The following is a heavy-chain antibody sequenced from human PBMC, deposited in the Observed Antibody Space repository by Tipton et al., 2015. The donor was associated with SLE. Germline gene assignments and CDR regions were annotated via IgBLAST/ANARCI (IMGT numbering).Heavy chain of an antibody. V-gene: IGHV4-59*12. CDR3: AREGFYCSSTSCPSDY. CDR1: GGSITSYY. Sequence: TLSLTCTVSGGSITSYYWSWIRQPPGKGLEWIGFVYYSGSTNYNPSFKSRVTISVDTSKNQFSLKLSSVTAADTAVYYCAREGFYCSSTSCPSDYWGQGTLVTVSS. CDR2: VYYSGST. J-gene: IGHJ4*02. D-gene: IGHD2-2*01.